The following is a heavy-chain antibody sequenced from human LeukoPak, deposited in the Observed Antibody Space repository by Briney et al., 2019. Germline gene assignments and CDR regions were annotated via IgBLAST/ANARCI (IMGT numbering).Heavy chain of an antibody. Sequence: GASVKVSCKASGYTFTSYGISWVRQAPGQGLEWMGWISAYNGNTNYAQKLQGRVTMTTDTSTSTAYMELRSLRSDDTAVYYCARDRKLKLAVAGTEGYYWGQGTLVTVSS. CDR1: GYTFTSYG. J-gene: IGHJ4*02. CDR3: ARDRKLKLAVAGTEGYY. CDR2: ISAYNGNT. D-gene: IGHD6-19*01. V-gene: IGHV1-18*01.